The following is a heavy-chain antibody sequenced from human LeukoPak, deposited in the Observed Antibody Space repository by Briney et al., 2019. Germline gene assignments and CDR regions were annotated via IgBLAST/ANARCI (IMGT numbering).Heavy chain of an antibody. Sequence: SETLSLTCTVSGGSISSSSYYWGWIRQPPGKGLEWIGSIYYSGSTYYNPSLKSRVTISVDTSKNQFSLKLSSVTAADTAVYYCASSYYDFWSGYYPMGGAFDIWGQGTMVTVSS. D-gene: IGHD3-3*01. J-gene: IGHJ3*02. CDR2: IYYSGST. V-gene: IGHV4-39*01. CDR3: ASSYYDFWSGYYPMGGAFDI. CDR1: GGSISSSSYY.